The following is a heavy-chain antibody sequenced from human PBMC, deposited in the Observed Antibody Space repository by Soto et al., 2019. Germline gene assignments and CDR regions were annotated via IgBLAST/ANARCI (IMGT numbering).Heavy chain of an antibody. J-gene: IGHJ6*03. CDR3: ARDVVYGDYDDYYYYMDV. Sequence: SETLSLTCTVSGGSISSYYWSWIRQPPGKGLEWIGYIYYSGSTNYNPSLKSRVTISVDTSKNQFSLKLSSVTAADTAVYYCARDVVYGDYDDYYYYMDVWCKWTTVTVSS. V-gene: IGHV4-59*01. CDR2: IYYSGST. D-gene: IGHD4-17*01. CDR1: GGSISSYY.